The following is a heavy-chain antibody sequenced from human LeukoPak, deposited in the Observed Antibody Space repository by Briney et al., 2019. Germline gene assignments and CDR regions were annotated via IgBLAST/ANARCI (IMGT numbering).Heavy chain of an antibody. V-gene: IGHV3-23*01. D-gene: IGHD2-2*01. CDR1: GFTFSSYA. J-gene: IGHJ5*02. CDR2: ISGSGGST. Sequence: PGGSLRRSCAASGFTFSSYAMSWVRQAPGKGLEWVSAISGSGGSTYYADSVKGRFTISRDNSKNTLYLQMNSLRAEDTAVYYCANRARYCSSTSCPNWFDPWGQGTLVTVSS. CDR3: ANRARYCSSTSCPNWFDP.